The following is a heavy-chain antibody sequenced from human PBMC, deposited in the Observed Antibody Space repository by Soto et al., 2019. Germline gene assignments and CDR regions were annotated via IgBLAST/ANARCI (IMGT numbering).Heavy chain of an antibody. CDR3: TRAAIKGELLDY. D-gene: IGHD1-26*01. CDR2: IWHDGSNK. Sequence: QVQLVESGGGVVQPGRSLRLSCAASGFTFNNYGMHWVRQAPGKGLEWVALIWHDGSNKGYADSVKGRFTISRDNSKNTLNLQMNSLRVEYTAVYYCTRAAIKGELLDYLVQGTQVTVSS. CDR1: GFTFNNYG. J-gene: IGHJ4*02. V-gene: IGHV3-33*01.